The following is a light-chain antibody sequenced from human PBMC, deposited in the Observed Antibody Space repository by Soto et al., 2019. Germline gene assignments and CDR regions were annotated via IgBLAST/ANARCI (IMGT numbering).Light chain of an antibody. J-gene: IGLJ1*01. CDR3: AAWDDSLNGSV. Sequence: QSALTQPPSASGSPGQSVTISCTGTKSDIGVYDFVSWYQHHPGKAPRLIIYEVVQRPSGVPDRFSGSKSGTSASLAISGLQSEDEADYYCAAWDDSLNGSVFGSGTKVTVL. CDR1: KSDIGVYDF. CDR2: EVV. V-gene: IGLV2-8*01.